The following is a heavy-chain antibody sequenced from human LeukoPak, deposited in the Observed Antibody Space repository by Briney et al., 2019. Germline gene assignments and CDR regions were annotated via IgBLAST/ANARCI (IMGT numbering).Heavy chain of an antibody. V-gene: IGHV3-30-3*02. CDR3: AKWRGTLDAFDI. Sequence: PGRSLRLSCAASGFTFSSYAMHWVRQAPGKGLEWVAVISYDGSNKYYADSVKGRFTTSRDNSKNTLYLQMNSLRAEDTAVYYCAKWRGTLDAFDIWGQGTMVTVSS. D-gene: IGHD1-14*01. CDR2: ISYDGSNK. J-gene: IGHJ3*02. CDR1: GFTFSSYA.